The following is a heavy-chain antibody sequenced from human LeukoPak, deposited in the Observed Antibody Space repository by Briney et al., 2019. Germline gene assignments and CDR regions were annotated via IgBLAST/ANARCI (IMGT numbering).Heavy chain of an antibody. J-gene: IGHJ4*02. CDR2: IDEDGSSD. D-gene: IGHD5-12*01. CDR1: GFDFSNFW. V-gene: IGHV3-7*01. CDR3: ARDARDDDYSPDYFDY. Sequence: GGSLRFSCASSGFDFSNFWMSWVRQAPGKGLEWVANIDEDGSSDYYVDSVKGRFTISRDNAKNSLYLHINSLRGDDTAVYYCARDARDDDYSPDYFDYWGQGSLVTVSS.